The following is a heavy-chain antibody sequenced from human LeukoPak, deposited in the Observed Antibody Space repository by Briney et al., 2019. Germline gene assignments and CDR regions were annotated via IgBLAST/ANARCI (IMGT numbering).Heavy chain of an antibody. CDR1: GGSISSYY. CDR3: ARRKTPYDTFDL. V-gene: IGHV4-59*08. D-gene: IGHD5-12*01. J-gene: IGHJ2*01. CDR2: IYYSGST. Sequence: SETLSLTCTVSGGSISSYYWSWIRQPPGKGLEWIGYIYYSGSTSYNPSLKSRVTISVDTSKNQFSLKLSSVTAADTAVYYCARRKTPYDTFDLWGRGTLVTVSS.